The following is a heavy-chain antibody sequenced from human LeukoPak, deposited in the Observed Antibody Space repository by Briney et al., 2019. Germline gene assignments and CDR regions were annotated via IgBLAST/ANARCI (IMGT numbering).Heavy chain of an antibody. CDR2: ISYDGSNK. D-gene: IGHD3-22*01. J-gene: IGHJ4*02. Sequence: GRSVRLSCAASGFAFSSYAINWVRQAPGKGLEWVAVISYDGSNKYYADSVKGRFTISRDNSKNTLYLQMNSLRVEDTAMYYCARGRWSSSGYQDYWGRGTLVTVSS. CDR3: ARGRWSSSGYQDY. V-gene: IGHV3-30*14. CDR1: GFAFSSYA.